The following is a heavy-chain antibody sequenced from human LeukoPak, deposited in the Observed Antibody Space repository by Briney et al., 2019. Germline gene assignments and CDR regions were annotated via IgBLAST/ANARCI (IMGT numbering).Heavy chain of an antibody. Sequence: ASVKVSCKASGYTFTGYYMHWVRQAPGQGLEWMGWINPNRGGTNYAQKFQGRVTMARDTSISTAYMELSRLRSDDTAVYYCARDLGSARNRYYYYYMDVWGKGTTVTVSS. CDR2: INPNRGGT. V-gene: IGHV1-2*02. CDR3: ARDLGSARNRYYYYYMDV. J-gene: IGHJ6*03. D-gene: IGHD6-6*01. CDR1: GYTFTGYY.